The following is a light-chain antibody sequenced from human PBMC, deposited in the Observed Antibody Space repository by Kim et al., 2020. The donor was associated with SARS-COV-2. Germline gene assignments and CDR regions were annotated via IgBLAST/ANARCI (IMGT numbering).Light chain of an antibody. J-gene: IGLJ2*01. CDR1: SLRSYY. V-gene: IGLV3-19*01. Sequence: SELTQDPAVSVALGQTVRITCQGDSLRSYYATWYQQKPGQAPIVVIYGKNNRPSGIPDRFSGSSSGNTASLTITGTQAGDEADYYCNSRDSNDNVVFGGGTKLTVL. CDR3: NSRDSNDNVV. CDR2: GKN.